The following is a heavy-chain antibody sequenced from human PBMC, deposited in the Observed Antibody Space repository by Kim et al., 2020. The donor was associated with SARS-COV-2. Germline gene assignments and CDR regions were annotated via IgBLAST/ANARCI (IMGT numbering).Heavy chain of an antibody. D-gene: IGHD3-10*01. V-gene: IGHV1-46*01. J-gene: IGHJ5*02. CDR3: AREDYYGSGFWFDP. Sequence: AQKFQGRVTMTRDTSTSTVYMELSSLRSEDTAVYYCAREDYYGSGFWFDPWGQGTLVTVSS.